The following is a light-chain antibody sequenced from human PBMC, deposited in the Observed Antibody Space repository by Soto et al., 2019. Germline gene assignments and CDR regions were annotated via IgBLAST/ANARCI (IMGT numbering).Light chain of an antibody. Sequence: DTQMTQSPSTLSSSVGDRVTITCRASQAIATRLAWYQLKPGKAPNLLIYKASSLESGVPSRFSGSGSGTQFTLTISRLPHDYSAIYYCQQYNDYPITFGGGTKVEIK. CDR3: QQYNDYPIT. CDR1: QAIATR. V-gene: IGKV1-5*03. J-gene: IGKJ4*01. CDR2: KAS.